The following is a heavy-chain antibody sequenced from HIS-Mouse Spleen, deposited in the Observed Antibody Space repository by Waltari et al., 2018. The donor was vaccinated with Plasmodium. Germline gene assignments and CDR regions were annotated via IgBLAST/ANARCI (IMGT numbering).Heavy chain of an antibody. CDR1: GFTFSSYD. D-gene: IGHD6-6*01. V-gene: IGHV3-13*01. CDR3: ARGPTYSSSYYFDY. J-gene: IGHJ4*02. CDR2: IGPSGDT. Sequence: EVQLVESGGGLVQPGGSLRLSCAASGFTFSSYDMHWVRQAKGKGLSWVTAIGPSGDTYYPGSVKGRFTISRENAKNSLYLQMNSLRAGDTAVYYCARGPTYSSSYYFDYWGQGTLVTVSS.